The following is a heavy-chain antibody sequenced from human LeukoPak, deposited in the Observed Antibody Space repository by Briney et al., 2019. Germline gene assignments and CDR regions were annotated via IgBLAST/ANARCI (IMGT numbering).Heavy chain of an antibody. J-gene: IGHJ5*02. CDR1: GGTFSSYA. CDR3: ARACDLGYCSGGRGVDWFDP. Sequence: GASVKVSCKASGGTFSSYAISWVRQAPGQGLEWMGGIIPIFGTANYAQKFQGRVTITADESTSTAYMELSSLRSEDTAVYYCARACDLGYCSGGRGVDWFDPWGQGILVTVSS. V-gene: IGHV1-69*13. D-gene: IGHD2-15*01. CDR2: IIPIFGTA.